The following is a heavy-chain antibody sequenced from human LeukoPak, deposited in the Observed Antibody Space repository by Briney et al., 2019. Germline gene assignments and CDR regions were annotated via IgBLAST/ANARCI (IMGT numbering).Heavy chain of an antibody. D-gene: IGHD2-2*01. CDR2: IRSKVYGDTT. Sequence: RSLRLSCTASGFTFGDYAMSWDRQAPGQGLEWLGFIRSKVYGDTTEYAASVKARFTVSRADSNTLAYLHMHILQTADKTVYYCTRLVPYLDYWGQGTLVTVSS. V-gene: IGHV3-49*04. CDR3: TRLVPYLDY. CDR1: GFTFGDYA. J-gene: IGHJ4*02.